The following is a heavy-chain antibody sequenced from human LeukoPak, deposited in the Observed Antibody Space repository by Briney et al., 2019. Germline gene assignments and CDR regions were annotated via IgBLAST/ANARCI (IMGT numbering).Heavy chain of an antibody. CDR2: ISSSSNYI. J-gene: IGHJ6*03. CDR3: ARSKPWGYCSGGSCYPTYYYYYYMDV. V-gene: IGHV3-21*01. Sequence: GGSLRLSCAASGFTFSSYSMNWVRQAPGRGLEWVSPISSSSNYIYYVDSVKGRFTISRDNAKNSLFLQMNSLRAEDTAVYFCARSKPWGYCSGGSCYPTYYYYYYMDVWGKGTTVTVSS. D-gene: IGHD2-15*01. CDR1: GFTFSSYS.